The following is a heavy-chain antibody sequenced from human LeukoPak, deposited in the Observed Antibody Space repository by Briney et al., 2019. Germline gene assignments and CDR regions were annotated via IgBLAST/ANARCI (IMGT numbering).Heavy chain of an antibody. CDR3: ARVGSYYSLGYYYYMDV. V-gene: IGHV4-59*01. D-gene: IGHD1-26*01. J-gene: IGHJ6*03. CDR2: IYYSGST. Sequence: PSETLSLTCTVSGGSIGSYYWSWIRQPPGKGLEWIGYIYYSGSTNYNPSLKSRVTISVDTSKNQFSLKLSSVTAADTAVYYCARVGSYYSLGYYYYMDVWGKGTTVTVSS. CDR1: GGSIGSYY.